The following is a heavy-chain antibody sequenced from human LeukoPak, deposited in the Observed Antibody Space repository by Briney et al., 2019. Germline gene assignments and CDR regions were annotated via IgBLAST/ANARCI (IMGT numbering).Heavy chain of an antibody. J-gene: IGHJ4*02. CDR3: ARVATTTNPPQRHFDY. V-gene: IGHV4-38-2*01. D-gene: IGHD5-12*01. CDR1: GYSISSGYY. Sequence: PSETLSLTCAVSGYSISSGYYWGWIRQPPGKGLEWIGSIYYSGNTYYNPSLKSRVTISADTSKNQFSPKLSSVTAADTAVYYWARVATTTNPPQRHFDYWGQGTLVTVSS. CDR2: IYYSGNT.